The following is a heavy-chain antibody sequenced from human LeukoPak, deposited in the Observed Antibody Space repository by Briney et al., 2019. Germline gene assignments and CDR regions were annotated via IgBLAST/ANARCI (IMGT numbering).Heavy chain of an antibody. CDR2: ISSSGSI. J-gene: IGHJ4*02. CDR3: ARRFDS. CDR1: GFTFSSYG. Sequence: TGGSLRLSYVASGFTFSSYGMNWVRQAPGKGLEWVSYISSSGSIYYADSVKGRFTIPRDNAKNSLYLQMNSLRDEDTAVYYCARRFDSWGQGTLVTVSS. V-gene: IGHV3-48*02.